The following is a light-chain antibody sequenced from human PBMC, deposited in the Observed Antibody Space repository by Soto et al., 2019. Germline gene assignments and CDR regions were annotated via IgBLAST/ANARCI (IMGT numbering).Light chain of an antibody. J-gene: IGLJ3*02. CDR2: EVS. CDR3: QTWDAGVQV. Sequence: QSALTQPASVSGSPGQSITISCTETSSDVGGYNYVSWYQQHPGKAPKLMIYEVSNRPSGVSNRFSGSKSGNTASLTISGLQAEDEADYYCQTWDAGVQVFGGGTQLTVL. CDR1: SSDVGGYNY. V-gene: IGLV2-14*01.